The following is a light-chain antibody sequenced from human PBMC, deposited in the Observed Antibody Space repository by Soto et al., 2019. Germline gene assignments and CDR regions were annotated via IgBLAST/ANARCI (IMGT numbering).Light chain of an antibody. CDR3: QHYDTSPPMYS. Sequence: DIVLTQSPGTLSLSPGETATLSCRASQSVISTYLAWYQHKPGQAPRVLIYGASYRATGIPDRFSCSGSETDFTLTIIRLEPEDFAGYYSQHYDTSPPMYSFGHGTQLEIK. CDR2: GAS. V-gene: IGKV3-20*01. J-gene: IGKJ2*03. CDR1: QSVISTY.